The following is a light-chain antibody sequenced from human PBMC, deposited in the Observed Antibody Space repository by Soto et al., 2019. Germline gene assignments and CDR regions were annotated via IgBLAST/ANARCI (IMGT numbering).Light chain of an antibody. CDR2: GAS. CDR3: QQYNNWPPLT. V-gene: IGKV3-15*01. J-gene: IGKJ4*01. CDR1: QSVSSN. Sequence: EIVMTQSPATLSVSPGERATLSCRASQSVSSNLAWYQQKPGQAPRLLIYGASTRVAGFPARFSGSGSGTEFTPTISSLQSEDFAVYYCQQYNNWPPLTFGGGTKVEIK.